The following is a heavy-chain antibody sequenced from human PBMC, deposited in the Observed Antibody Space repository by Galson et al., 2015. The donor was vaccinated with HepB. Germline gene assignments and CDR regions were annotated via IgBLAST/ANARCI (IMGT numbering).Heavy chain of an antibody. CDR1: GFTFSSYW. D-gene: IGHD4-11*01. Sequence: SLRLSCAASGFTFSSYWMTWVRQAPGKGLEWVAKINQDGSDKYYVNSVKGRFTISRDNAKNSVSLQMNSLRAEDTAVYYCVRDLYSNYGELGYWGQGTLVTVSS. CDR3: VRDLYSNYGELGY. J-gene: IGHJ4*02. CDR2: INQDGSDK. V-gene: IGHV3-7*01.